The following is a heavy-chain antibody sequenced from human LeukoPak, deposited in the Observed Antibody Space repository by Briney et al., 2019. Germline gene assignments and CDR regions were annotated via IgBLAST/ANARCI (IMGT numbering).Heavy chain of an antibody. V-gene: IGHV3-30*04. Sequence: GGSLRLSCAASGFTFSTYTIHWVRQAPGKGLERVAVMSYDGNDKHYAASVKGRFTISRDNSKNTVYLQMNSLRAEDTAVYYCAREGHYDILTGYSPVEYYYYYMDVWGKGTTVTVSS. CDR1: GFTFSTYT. J-gene: IGHJ6*03. CDR3: AREGHYDILTGYSPVEYYYYYMDV. CDR2: MSYDGNDK. D-gene: IGHD3-9*01.